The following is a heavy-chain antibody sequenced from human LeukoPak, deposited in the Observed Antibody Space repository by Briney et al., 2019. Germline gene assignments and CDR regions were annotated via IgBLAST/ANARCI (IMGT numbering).Heavy chain of an antibody. CDR3: ARDSSSWYLDY. D-gene: IGHD6-13*01. Sequence: GASVKVSCKASGYTFTSYYMHWVRQAPGQGLEWMGIINPSGGSTSYAQKFQGRVTMTRDTSTSTAYMELRSLRSDDTAVYYCARDSSSWYLDYWGQGTLVTVSS. V-gene: IGHV1-46*01. J-gene: IGHJ4*02. CDR2: INPSGGST. CDR1: GYTFTSYY.